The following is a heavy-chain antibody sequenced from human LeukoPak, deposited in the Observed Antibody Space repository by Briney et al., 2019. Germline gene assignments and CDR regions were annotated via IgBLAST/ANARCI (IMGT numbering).Heavy chain of an antibody. Sequence: SETLSLTCTVSGGSISSSSYYWGWIRQLPGKGLEWIGYIHYTGSTYYNPSLKSRVTISVDTSNNQFSLRLSSVTAADTAVYYCARRTVNWFDPWGQGTLVTVSS. D-gene: IGHD4-17*01. J-gene: IGHJ5*02. V-gene: IGHV4-31*03. CDR1: GGSISSSSYY. CDR2: IHYTGST. CDR3: ARRTVNWFDP.